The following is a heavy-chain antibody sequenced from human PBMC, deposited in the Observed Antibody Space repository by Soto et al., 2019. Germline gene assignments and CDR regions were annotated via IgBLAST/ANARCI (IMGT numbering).Heavy chain of an antibody. V-gene: IGHV5-51*01. CDR3: ARPKTKLEHYYYGMDV. Sequence: PGGSLKISCKGSGYSFTSYQIGWVRQGPGKGLEWMGIIYPGDSDIRYSPSFQGQVTISADKSITTAYLQCSSLKASDTAIYYCARPKTKLEHYYYGMDVWGQGTTVTVSS. J-gene: IGHJ6*02. D-gene: IGHD1-1*01. CDR1: GYSFTSYQ. CDR2: IYPGDSDI.